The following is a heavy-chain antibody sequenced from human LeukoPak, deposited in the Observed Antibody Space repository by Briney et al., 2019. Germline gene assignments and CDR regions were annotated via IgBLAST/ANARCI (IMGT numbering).Heavy chain of an antibody. CDR3: ARSRRLVSSYYYYYMDV. V-gene: IGHV4-34*01. CDR2: INHSGST. D-gene: IGHD6-6*01. CDR1: GGSFSGYY. Sequence: PSETLSLTCAVYGGSFSGYYWSWIRQPPGKGLEWVGEINHSGSTNYNPSLKSRVTISVDTSKNQFSLKLSSVTAAGTAVYYCARSRRLVSSYYYYYMDVWGKGTTVTVSS. J-gene: IGHJ6*03.